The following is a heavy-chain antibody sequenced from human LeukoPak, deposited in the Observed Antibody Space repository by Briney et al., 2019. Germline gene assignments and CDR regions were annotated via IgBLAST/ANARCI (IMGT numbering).Heavy chain of an antibody. V-gene: IGHV4-61*02. D-gene: IGHD3-16*02. Sequence: PSETLSLTCTVSGGSISSGSYYWSWIRQPAGKGLEWIGRIYTSGSTNYNPSLKSRVTISVDTSKNQFSLKLSSATAADTAVYYCARFSYDYVWGSYLQEPDYWGQGTLVTVSS. CDR1: GGSISSGSYY. CDR2: IYTSGST. CDR3: ARFSYDYVWGSYLQEPDY. J-gene: IGHJ4*02.